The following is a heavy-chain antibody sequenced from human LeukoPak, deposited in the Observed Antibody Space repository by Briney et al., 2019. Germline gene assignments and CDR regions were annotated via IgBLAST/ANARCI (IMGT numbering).Heavy chain of an antibody. CDR1: GGSFSGYY. Sequence: PSETLSLTCAVYGGSFSGYYWSWIRQPPGKGLEWIGEINHSGSTNYNPSLKSRVTISVDTSKNQFSLKLSSVTAADTAVYYCARRLRWGQRNFDYWGQGTLVTVSS. V-gene: IGHV4-34*01. CDR2: INHSGST. J-gene: IGHJ4*02. CDR3: ARRLRWGQRNFDY. D-gene: IGHD4-23*01.